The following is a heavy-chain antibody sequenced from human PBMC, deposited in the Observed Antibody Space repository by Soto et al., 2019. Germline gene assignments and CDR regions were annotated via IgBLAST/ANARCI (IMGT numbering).Heavy chain of an antibody. J-gene: IGHJ4*02. D-gene: IGHD4-4*01. CDR1: GGTFSSYA. CDR3: ASPLYSNYLGGYFDY. CDR2: IIPIFGTA. Sequence: GASVKVSCKASGGTFSSYAISWVRQAPGQGLEWMGGIIPIFGTANYAQKFQGRVTITADESTSTAYMELSSLRSEDTAVYYCASPLYSNYLGGYFDYWGQGTLVTVSS. V-gene: IGHV1-69*13.